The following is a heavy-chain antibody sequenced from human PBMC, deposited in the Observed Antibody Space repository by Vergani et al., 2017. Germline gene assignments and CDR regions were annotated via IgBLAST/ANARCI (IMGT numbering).Heavy chain of an antibody. D-gene: IGHD1-1*01. CDR3: AKNPGISTTRHYYAMDV. CDR2: ISPGASTV. J-gene: IGHJ6*02. CDR1: GFKFSDHY. V-gene: IGHV3-11*04. Sequence: VQLLESGGGLVQPGGSLTLSCAASGFKFSDHYMSWIRQAPGKGLEWVSHISPGASTVSYTDSVTGRFTVSRDNDNNSLTLDMTTLRVEDTAVYYCAKNPGISTTRHYYAMDVWGQGTTVTVSS.